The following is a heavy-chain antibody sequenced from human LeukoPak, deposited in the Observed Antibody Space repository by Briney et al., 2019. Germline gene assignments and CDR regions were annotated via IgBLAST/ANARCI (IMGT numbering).Heavy chain of an antibody. V-gene: IGHV4-59*13. CDR1: GASIGSSF. Sequence: SETLSLTCSVSGASIGSSFWNWIRLSPGKGLEWIDYISYSGRTNYSPSLKSRVTISIDTSKNQLSLTLTSVTAADTALYYCARDRSGTYYTFDVWGQGTMVSVSA. J-gene: IGHJ3*01. D-gene: IGHD1-26*01. CDR3: ARDRSGTYYTFDV. CDR2: ISYSGRT.